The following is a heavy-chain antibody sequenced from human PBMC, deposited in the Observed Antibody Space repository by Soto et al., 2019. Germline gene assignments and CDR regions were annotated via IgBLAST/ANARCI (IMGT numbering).Heavy chain of an antibody. CDR1: GFTFSDHY. D-gene: IGHD2-15*01. V-gene: IGHV3-72*01. CDR2: IRRKRDSYTT. CDR3: GRIAVATFADQDYYSMHV. J-gene: IGHJ6*02. Sequence: GGSLRLSCAASGFTFSDHYMDWVRQSPGKGLEWVGRIRRKRDSYTTEYATSLKGRFTISRDDSKNLLYLQMNSLKTEDTAVFNCGRIAVATFADQDYYSMHVWGQGTTVTVSS.